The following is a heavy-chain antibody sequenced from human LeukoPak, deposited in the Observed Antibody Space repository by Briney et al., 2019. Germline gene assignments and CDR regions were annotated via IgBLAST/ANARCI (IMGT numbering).Heavy chain of an antibody. V-gene: IGHV3-30*02. J-gene: IGHJ4*02. Sequence: GGSLRLSCAASGFTFSSYGMHWVRQAPGKGLEWVAFIRYDGSNKYYADSVKGRFTISRDNSRNTLYLQMSSLRAEDTAVYYCAKPTSGDGSFLIDYWGQGTLVTVSP. CDR1: GFTFSSYG. CDR3: AKPTSGDGSFLIDY. D-gene: IGHD1-26*01. CDR2: IRYDGSNK.